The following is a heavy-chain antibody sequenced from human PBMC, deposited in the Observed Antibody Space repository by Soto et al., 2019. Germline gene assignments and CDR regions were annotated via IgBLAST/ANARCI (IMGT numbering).Heavy chain of an antibody. Sequence: XETLSLTCVVYVESFGGFYWSCVRQSPGKGLEWIGEISQTETTAYSPSLKSRVSISADTSKKQFSLTLTSVTAADTAVYSCVNSKNVAVDHWGHGTLDTVSS. CDR2: ISQTETT. CDR1: VESFGGFY. V-gene: IGHV4-34*01. J-gene: IGHJ4*01. CDR3: VNSKNVAVDH. D-gene: IGHD2-15*01.